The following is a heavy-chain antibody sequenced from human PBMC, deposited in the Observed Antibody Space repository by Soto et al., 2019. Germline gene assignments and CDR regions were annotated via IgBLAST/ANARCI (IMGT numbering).Heavy chain of an antibody. Sequence: PSETLSLTCTVSGGSISSYYWSWIRQPPGKGLEWIGYIYYSGSTNYNPSLKSRVTISVDTSKNQFSLKLSSVTAADTAVYYCARAPLYCSGGSCPLDNWFDPWGQGTLVTSPQ. CDR2: IYYSGST. CDR3: ARAPLYCSGGSCPLDNWFDP. J-gene: IGHJ5*02. V-gene: IGHV4-59*01. CDR1: GGSISSYY. D-gene: IGHD2-15*01.